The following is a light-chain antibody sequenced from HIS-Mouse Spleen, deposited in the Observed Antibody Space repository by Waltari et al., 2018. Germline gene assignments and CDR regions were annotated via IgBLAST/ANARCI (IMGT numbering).Light chain of an antibody. CDR3: CSYAGSSTWV. CDR2: EGS. Sequence: QSALTQPASVSWSPGQSITISCTGTSSDVGSYNLVSWYQQHPGKAPKLMIYEGSKRPSGVSKRFSGSKSGNTASLTISGLQAEDEADYYCCSYAGSSTWVFGGGTKLTVL. CDR1: SSDVGSYNL. V-gene: IGLV2-23*01. J-gene: IGLJ3*02.